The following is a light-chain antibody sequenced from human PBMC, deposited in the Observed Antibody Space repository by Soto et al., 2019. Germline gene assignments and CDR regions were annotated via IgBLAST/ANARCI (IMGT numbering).Light chain of an antibody. J-gene: IGKJ1*01. CDR3: QQYNNWWK. V-gene: IGKV3-15*01. CDR2: GAS. CDR1: QSVNSN. Sequence: EIVMTQSPATLSVSPGERATLSCRASQSVNSNLAWYQQKPGQAPRLLISGASTRATGIPARFSGSGSETEFTLTISRLQAEDLAVYYCQQYNNWWKFGQGTKVELK.